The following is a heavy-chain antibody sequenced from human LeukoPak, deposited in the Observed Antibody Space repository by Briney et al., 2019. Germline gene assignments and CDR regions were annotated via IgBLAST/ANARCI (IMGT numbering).Heavy chain of an antibody. CDR3: ARVQLYYYGSGSYYNGNDY. V-gene: IGHV4-34*01. J-gene: IGHJ4*02. D-gene: IGHD3-10*01. CDR1: GGSFSGYY. CDR2: INHSGST. Sequence: KPSETLSLTCAVYGGSFSGYYWSWIRQPPGKGLEWIGEINHSGSTNYNPSLKSRVTISVDTSKNQFSLKLSSVTAEDTAVYYCARVQLYYYGSGSYYNGNDYWGQGTLVTVSS.